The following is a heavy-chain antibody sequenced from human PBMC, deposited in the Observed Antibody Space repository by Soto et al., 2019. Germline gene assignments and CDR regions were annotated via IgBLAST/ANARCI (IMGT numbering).Heavy chain of an antibody. CDR1: GYSFATYW. CDR2: IYPGDSNT. Sequence: PGESLKISGKASGYSFATYWIGWVRQMPGKGLEWMGIIYPGDSNTIYSPSFQGQVTISAEKPISTAYLQWSSLKASDTAIYYCARHLLPCGASTCYGMDVWGQGTTVTVSS. CDR3: ARHLLPCGASTCYGMDV. J-gene: IGHJ6*02. D-gene: IGHD6-25*01. V-gene: IGHV5-51*01.